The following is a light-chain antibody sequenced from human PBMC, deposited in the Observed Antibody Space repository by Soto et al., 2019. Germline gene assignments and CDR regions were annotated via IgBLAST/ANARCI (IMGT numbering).Light chain of an antibody. CDR2: GPS. V-gene: IGKV3-20*01. CDR3: QQYASSPIT. J-gene: IGKJ5*01. CDR1: QSVAGSY. Sequence: DIVLTQSPGTLSLSPGERATLSCRASQSVAGSYLAWYQQKRGQAPRLLVYGPSNRATGIPDRFSGSGSGTDFTLTISRVEPEDFAVYYCQQYASSPITFGQGTRLEVK.